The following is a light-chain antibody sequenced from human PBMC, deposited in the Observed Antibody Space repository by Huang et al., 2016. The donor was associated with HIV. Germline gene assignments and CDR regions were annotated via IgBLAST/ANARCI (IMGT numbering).Light chain of an antibody. CDR2: GAS. CDR3: QQYGTSPLT. J-gene: IGKJ1*01. Sequence: EVVLTQSPGTLSLSPGKRVALSCRASETIASHYLAWYRQSPGQAPMLLIYGASNTATDTPDRCSGSGSGTDFTLTITKLEPEDSAVYYCQQYGTSPLTFGQGTRVEIK. V-gene: IGKV3-20*01. CDR1: ETIASHY.